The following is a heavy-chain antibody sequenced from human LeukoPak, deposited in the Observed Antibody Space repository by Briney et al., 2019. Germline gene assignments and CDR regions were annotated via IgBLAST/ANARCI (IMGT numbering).Heavy chain of an antibody. CDR1: GGSIRSSSYY. V-gene: IGHV4-39*01. J-gene: IGHJ4*02. CDR3: ARQVVAVAGTGYFDY. CDR2: IYYSGST. Sequence: SETLSLTCTVSGGSIRSSSYYWGWIRQPPGKGPEWIGSIYYSGSTYYNASLKSRGTISVDTSKNQFSLKLNSVTAADTAVYFCARQVVAVAGTGYFDYWGQGTLVTVSS. D-gene: IGHD6-19*01.